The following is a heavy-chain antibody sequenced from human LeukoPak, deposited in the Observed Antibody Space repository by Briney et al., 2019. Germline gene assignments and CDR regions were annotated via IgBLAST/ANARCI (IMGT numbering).Heavy chain of an antibody. CDR3: AKYYDSSGPRGGDAFDI. Sequence: GGSLRLSCAASGFTFSSYAMSWVRQAPGKGLEWVSGITGSGGSTYYADSVKGRFTISRDNSKNTLYLQMNSLRAEDTAVYYCAKYYDSSGPRGGDAFDIWGQGTMVTVSS. CDR1: GFTFSSYA. J-gene: IGHJ3*02. CDR2: ITGSGGST. V-gene: IGHV3-23*01. D-gene: IGHD3-22*01.